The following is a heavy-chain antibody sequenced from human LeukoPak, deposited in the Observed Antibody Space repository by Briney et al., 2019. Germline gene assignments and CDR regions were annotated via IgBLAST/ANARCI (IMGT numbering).Heavy chain of an antibody. CDR2: IYYSGST. Sequence: SETLSLTCTVSGGSISSYYWIWLRQPPGKGLEWIGYIYYSGSTNYNPSLKSRVTISVDTSKNQFSLKLSSVTAADTAVYYCARSRYYYYYYMDVWGKGTTVTVSS. CDR3: ARSRYYYYYYMDV. V-gene: IGHV4-59*01. J-gene: IGHJ6*03. CDR1: GGSISSYY. D-gene: IGHD1-14*01.